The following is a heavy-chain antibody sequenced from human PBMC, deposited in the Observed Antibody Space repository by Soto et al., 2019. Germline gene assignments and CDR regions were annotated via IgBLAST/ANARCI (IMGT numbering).Heavy chain of an antibody. CDR1: GYTFTSYG. Sequence: QVQLVQSGAEVKKPGASVKVSCKASGYTFTSYGLSWVRQAPGQGLEWMGWISAYNGNTNYAQKLQGKVTMTTDTSTSSAYIELRSLRSDNTAVYYLARDGKEVAGGGYYGRDVLGQGTTVTVSS. CDR2: ISAYNGNT. J-gene: IGHJ6*01. V-gene: IGHV1-18*04. CDR3: ARDGKEVAGGGYYGRDV. D-gene: IGHD6-19*01.